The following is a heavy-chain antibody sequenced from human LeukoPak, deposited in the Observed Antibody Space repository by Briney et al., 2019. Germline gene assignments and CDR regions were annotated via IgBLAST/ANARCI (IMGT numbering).Heavy chain of an antibody. D-gene: IGHD3-10*01. CDR3: ARGTYYYGSGSYRVVLRNYYYYMDV. V-gene: IGHV1-69*13. J-gene: IGHJ6*03. CDR1: GGTISSYA. Sequence: ASVKVSCKASGGTISSYAISWVRQAPGQGLEWMGGIIPIFGTANYAQKFQGRVTITADESTSTAYMELSSLRSEDTAVYYCARGTYYYGSGSYRVVLRNYYYYMDVWGKGTTVTISS. CDR2: IIPIFGTA.